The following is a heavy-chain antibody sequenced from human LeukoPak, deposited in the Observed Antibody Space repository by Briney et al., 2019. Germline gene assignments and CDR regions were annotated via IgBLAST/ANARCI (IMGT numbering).Heavy chain of an antibody. CDR2: ISAYNGNT. J-gene: IGHJ6*03. Sequence: ASVKVSCKASGYTFTSYGISWVRQAPGQGLEWMGWISAYNGNTNYAQKLQGRVTMTTDTSTSTAYMELRSLRSDDTAVYYCARAFRYCSSTSCYNYYMDVWGKGTTVTVSS. CDR1: GYTFTSYG. D-gene: IGHD2-2*02. CDR3: ARAFRYCSSTSCYNYYMDV. V-gene: IGHV1-18*01.